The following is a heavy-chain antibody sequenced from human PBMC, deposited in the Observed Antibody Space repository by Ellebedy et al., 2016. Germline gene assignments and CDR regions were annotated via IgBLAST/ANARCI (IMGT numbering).Heavy chain of an antibody. CDR3: ARAPPIWHLNNSMDV. Sequence: SETLSLXXTVSGGSVNTDYYYWSWIRQPPGKGLEWIGYIFDIENSNDNPSLKSRVTISVDASRKHFSLKLRSVTAADTAVYYFARAPPIWHLNNSMDVWGQGTTVTVSS. CDR1: GGSVNTDYYY. V-gene: IGHV4-61*03. J-gene: IGHJ6*02. CDR2: IFDIENS. D-gene: IGHD1/OR15-1a*01.